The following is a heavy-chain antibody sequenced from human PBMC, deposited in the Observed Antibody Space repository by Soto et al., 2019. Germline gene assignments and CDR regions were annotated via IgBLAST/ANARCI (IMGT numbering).Heavy chain of an antibody. CDR3: ASHDYGDYVDY. J-gene: IGHJ4*02. V-gene: IGHV3-48*01. Sequence: EVQLVESGGGLVQPGGSLRISCAASGFTFSTYSMNWVRQAPGKGLEWVSYISSGSSTISYAGSVKGRFTISRDNAKKSLYLQMNSLRAEDTAVYYCASHDYGDYVDYWGQGTLVTVSS. CDR2: ISSGSSTI. CDR1: GFTFSTYS. D-gene: IGHD4-17*01.